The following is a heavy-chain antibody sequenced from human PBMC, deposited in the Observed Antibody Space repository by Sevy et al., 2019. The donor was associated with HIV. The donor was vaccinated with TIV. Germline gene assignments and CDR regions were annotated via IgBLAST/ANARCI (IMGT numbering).Heavy chain of an antibody. J-gene: IGHJ4*02. CDR1: GFTFSNAW. V-gene: IGHV3-15*01. CDR2: IKSKTDGGTT. CDR3: TTAYYYDSSGYPNVDY. Sequence: GGSVRLSCAASGFTFSNAWMSWVRQAPGKGLEWVGRIKSKTDGGTTDYAAPVKGRFTISRDDSKNTLYLQMNSLKTEDTAVYYCTTAYYYDSSGYPNVDYWGQGTLVTVSS. D-gene: IGHD3-22*01.